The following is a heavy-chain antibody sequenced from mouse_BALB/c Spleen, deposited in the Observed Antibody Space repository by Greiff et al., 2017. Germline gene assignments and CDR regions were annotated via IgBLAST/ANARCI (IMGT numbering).Heavy chain of an antibody. V-gene: IGHV1-69*01. Sequence: VQLQQPGAELVMPGASVKMSCKASGYTFTDYWMHWVKQRPGQGLEWIGAIDTSDSYTSYNQKFKGKATLTVDESSSTAYMQLSSLTSEDSAVYYFARWDYGSSFDYWGQGTTLTVSS. CDR2: IDTSDSYT. CDR3: ARWDYGSSFDY. J-gene: IGHJ2*01. D-gene: IGHD1-1*01. CDR1: GYTFTDYW.